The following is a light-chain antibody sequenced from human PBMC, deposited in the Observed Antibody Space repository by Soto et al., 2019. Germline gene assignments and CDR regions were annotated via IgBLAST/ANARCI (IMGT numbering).Light chain of an antibody. CDR1: QSVSTNY. CDR2: GAS. J-gene: IGKJ1*01. V-gene: IGKV3-20*01. Sequence: ENVLTQSPGTLSLSPGERATLSCRASQSVSTNYLAWYQRKPGQAPRLLIYGASSRATGIPDRFSGSGSGTDFTLTITRLEPEDFAVYYCQQYGSSPPTFGQGTKVEIK. CDR3: QQYGSSPPT.